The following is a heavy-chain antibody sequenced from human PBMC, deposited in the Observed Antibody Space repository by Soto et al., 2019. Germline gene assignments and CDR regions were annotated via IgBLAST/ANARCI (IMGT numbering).Heavy chain of an antibody. V-gene: IGHV1-69*01. D-gene: IGHD6-6*01. CDR3: ARAYRYSSSHRPLNWYFDL. CDR2: IIPIFGTA. J-gene: IGHJ2*01. CDR1: GGTFSSYA. Sequence: QVQLVQSGAEVKKPGSSVKVSCKASGGTFSSYAISWVRQAPGQGLEWMGGIIPIFGTANYAQKFQGRVTITADESTSTAYMELSSLRSEDTAVYYCARAYRYSSSHRPLNWYFDLWGRGTLVTVSS.